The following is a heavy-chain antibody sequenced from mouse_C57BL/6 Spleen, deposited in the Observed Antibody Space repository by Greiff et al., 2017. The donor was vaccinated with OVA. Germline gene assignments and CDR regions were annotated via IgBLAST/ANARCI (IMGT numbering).Heavy chain of an antibody. J-gene: IGHJ3*01. CDR2: IDPSDSYT. D-gene: IGHD1-3*01. V-gene: IGHV1-69*01. CDR3: ARTEVYIHCAWFAY. Sequence: QVQLQQPRAELVMPGASVKLSCKASGYTFTSYWMHWVKQRPGQGLQWIGEIDPSDSYTNYNQQFKGKSTLPVDKSSSTAYLQLSSLASEDSAVYYWARTEVYIHCAWFAYWGQGTLVTVSA. CDR1: GYTFTSYW.